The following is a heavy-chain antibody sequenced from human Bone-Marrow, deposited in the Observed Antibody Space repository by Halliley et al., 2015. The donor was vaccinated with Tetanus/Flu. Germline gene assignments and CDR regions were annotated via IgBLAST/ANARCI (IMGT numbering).Heavy chain of an antibody. V-gene: IGHV4-59*01. Sequence: TLSLTCTVSGGSIGNYYWSWIRQPPGKGLEWIGYFYSSGTTNYNSSLQSRATISVDTSKNQLSLRLRSVTAADTAVYYCATVKRDHLRLSELSFGAWGQGTLVTVSS. CDR1: GGSIGNYY. CDR2: FYSSGTT. D-gene: IGHD3-16*02. J-gene: IGHJ5*02. CDR3: ATVKRDHLRLSELSFGA.